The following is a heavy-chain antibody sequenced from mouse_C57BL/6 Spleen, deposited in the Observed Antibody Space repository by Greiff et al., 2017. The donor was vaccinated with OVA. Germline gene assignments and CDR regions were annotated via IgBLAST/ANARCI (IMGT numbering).Heavy chain of an antibody. CDR3: ARFELRYYFDY. V-gene: IGHV1-64*01. D-gene: IGHD4-1*01. CDR1: GYTFTSYW. J-gene: IGHJ2*01. CDR2: IHPNSGST. Sequence: QVQLQQPGAELVKPGASVKLSCKASGYTFTSYWMHWVKQRPGQGLEWIGMIHPNSGSTNYNEKFKSKATLTVDKSSSTAYMQLSSLTSEDSAVYYCARFELRYYFDYWGQGTTLTVSS.